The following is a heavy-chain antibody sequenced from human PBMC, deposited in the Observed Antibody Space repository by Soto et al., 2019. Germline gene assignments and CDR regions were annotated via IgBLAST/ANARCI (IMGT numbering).Heavy chain of an antibody. CDR3: ARSYCSSTSCYLHY. D-gene: IGHD2-2*01. V-gene: IGHV4-4*02. CDR1: GVSISSNNW. CDR2: IYHSGSP. Sequence: SETLSLTCAVSGVSISSNNWWSWVRQPPGKGLEWIGDIYHSGSPDYSPSLKSRVTISVDSSKNQFSLKLTSVTAADTAVYYCARSYCSSTSCYLHYWGQGTLVTVSS. J-gene: IGHJ4*02.